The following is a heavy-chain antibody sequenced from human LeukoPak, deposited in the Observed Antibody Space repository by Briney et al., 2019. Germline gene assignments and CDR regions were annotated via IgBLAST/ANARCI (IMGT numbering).Heavy chain of an antibody. J-gene: IGHJ4*02. CDR2: LWAHGRSE. V-gene: IGHV3-33*01. D-gene: IGHD3-22*01. Sequence: GGSLRLSCAASGLTLTNHGMHWVRQAPGKGLEWVAVLWAHGRSEYYADSVKGRFSISRDTSRSTVHMQMNSLRAEDTAIYYCGRDDDTSRHYSVFEYWGQGTRVTVTS. CDR3: GRDDDTSRHYSVFEY. CDR1: GLTLTNHG.